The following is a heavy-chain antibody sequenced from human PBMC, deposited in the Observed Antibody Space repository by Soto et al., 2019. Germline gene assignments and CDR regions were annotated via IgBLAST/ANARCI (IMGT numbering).Heavy chain of an antibody. D-gene: IGHD2-15*01. CDR3: AREGVVLSTGRAISHHYYGMDA. CDR2: IIPIFGKV. CDR1: GGTFRSYA. V-gene: IGHV1-69*12. J-gene: IGHJ6*02. Sequence: QVQLVQSGADVKKPGSSVKVPCKASGGTFRSYAISWGRQAPGQGLEWVGGIIPIFGKVNYAQKFQGRVPITADECPSTAYMELSSVKSEDTAVYYCAREGVVLSTGRAISHHYYGMDAWGQGTTVTVSS.